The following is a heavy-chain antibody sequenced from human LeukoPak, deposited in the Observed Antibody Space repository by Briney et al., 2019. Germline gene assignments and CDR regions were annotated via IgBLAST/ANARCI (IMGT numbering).Heavy chain of an antibody. CDR2: IYSGGST. V-gene: IGHV3-53*01. Sequence: GGSLRLSCAASGFTVSSNYMSWVRQAPGKGLEWVSVIYSGGSTYYADSVKGRFTISRDNSKNTLYLQMNSLRAEDTAVYYCARDNWSSGRYGTLGAFDIWGQGTMVTVSS. CDR3: ARDNWSSGRYGTLGAFDI. D-gene: IGHD6-19*01. J-gene: IGHJ3*02. CDR1: GFTVSSNY.